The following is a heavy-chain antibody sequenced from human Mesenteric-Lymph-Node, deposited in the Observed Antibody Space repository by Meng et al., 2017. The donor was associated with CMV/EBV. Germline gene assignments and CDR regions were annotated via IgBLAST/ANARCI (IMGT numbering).Heavy chain of an antibody. J-gene: IGHJ6*02. CDR1: GFTFSSYW. CDR3: ARDQFIVDTAMLTTGGMDV. CDR2: INSDGSST. Sequence: GGSLRLSCAASGFTFSSYWMHWVRQAPGKGLVWVSRINSDGSSTSYADSVKGRFTISRDNAKNTLYLQMNSLRAEDTAVYYCARDQFIVDTAMLTTGGMDVWGQGTTVTVSS. V-gene: IGHV3-74*01. D-gene: IGHD5-18*01.